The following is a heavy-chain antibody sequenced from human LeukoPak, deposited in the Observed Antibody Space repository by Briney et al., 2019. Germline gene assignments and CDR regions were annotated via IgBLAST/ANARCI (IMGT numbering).Heavy chain of an antibody. CDR2: IKSKTDGGTT. V-gene: IGHV3-15*01. J-gene: IGHJ4*02. CDR1: GFPFSNAW. D-gene: IGHD3-16*02. Sequence: PGGSLRLSCAASGFPFSNAWMSWVRQAPGKGLEWVGRIKSKTDGGTTDYAAPVKGRFTISRDDSKNTLYLQMNSLKTEDTAVYYCTGFYDYVWGSYQDYWGQGTLVTVSS. CDR3: TGFYDYVWGSYQDY.